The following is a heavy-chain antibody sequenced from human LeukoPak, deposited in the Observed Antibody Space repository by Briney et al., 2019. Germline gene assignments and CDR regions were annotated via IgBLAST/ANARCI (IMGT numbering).Heavy chain of an antibody. CDR2: IIPIFGTA. D-gene: IGHD3-22*01. V-gene: IGHV1-69*05. CDR1: GGTFSSYA. CDR3: ARDNYYDSSGYSLGGY. J-gene: IGHJ4*02. Sequence: GASVKVSCKASGGTFSSYAISWVRQAPGQVLEWMGGIIPIFGTANYAQKFQGRVTITTDESTSTAYMELSSLRSEDTAVYYCARDNYYDSSGYSLGGYWGQGTLVTVSS.